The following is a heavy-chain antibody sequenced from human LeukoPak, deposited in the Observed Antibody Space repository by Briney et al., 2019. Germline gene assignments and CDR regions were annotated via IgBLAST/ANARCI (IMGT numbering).Heavy chain of an antibody. V-gene: IGHV1-18*01. CDR2: ISADNGFT. J-gene: IGHJ5*02. D-gene: IGHD3-10*01. CDR1: GYAFTSYG. CDR3: AREAPSYGSGSYYNPPGANWFDP. Sequence: ASVKVSCKASGYAFTSYGINWVRQAPGQGLEWMGWISADNGFTASAQNLQGRVTMTTDTSTNTAYMELSSLRSEDTAVYYCAREAPSYGSGSYYNPPGANWFDPWGQGTLVTVSS.